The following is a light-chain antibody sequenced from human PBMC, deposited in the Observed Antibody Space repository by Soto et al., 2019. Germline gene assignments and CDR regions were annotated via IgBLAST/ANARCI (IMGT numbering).Light chain of an antibody. CDR1: QVISTS. Sequence: DIPLTQSPSSLSPSIGESVAITCWASQVISTSLPWYQVKPGKAPSLLTYAASTLESGVPSRFSATVSGTEFRLTITSLQPENFAPYNGQQLFVSPITFGQGNDWRI. CDR2: AAS. J-gene: IGKJ5*01. CDR3: QQLFVSPIT. V-gene: IGKV1-9*01.